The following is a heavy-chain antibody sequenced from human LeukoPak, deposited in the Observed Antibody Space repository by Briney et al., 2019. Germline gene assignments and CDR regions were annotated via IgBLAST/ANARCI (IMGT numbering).Heavy chain of an antibody. D-gene: IGHD2-2*01. J-gene: IGHJ4*02. Sequence: ASVKVSCKASGYTFTSYYMHWVRQAPGQGLEWMGWINPNSGGTNYAQKFQGWVTMTRDTSISTAYMELRSLRSDDTAVYYCARGARISSSWYSSVWGQGTLITVS. CDR1: GYTFTSYY. V-gene: IGHV1-2*04. CDR3: ARGARISSSWYSSV. CDR2: INPNSGGT.